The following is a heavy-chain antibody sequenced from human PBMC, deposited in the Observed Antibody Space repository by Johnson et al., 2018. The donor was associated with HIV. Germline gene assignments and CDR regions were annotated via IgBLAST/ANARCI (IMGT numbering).Heavy chain of an antibody. V-gene: IGHV3-11*01. CDR2: ISSSGLTI. CDR3: ARGLRVVVVAATFDAFDI. D-gene: IGHD2-15*01. Sequence: QLVESGGGLVKPGGSLRLSCAASGFTFSSYWMHWVRQAPGKGLEWVSYISSSGLTIYYVDSAKGRFTISRDNSKNTLYLQMNSLRAEDTALYYCARGLRVVVVAATFDAFDIWGQGTMVTVSS. J-gene: IGHJ3*02. CDR1: GFTFSSYW.